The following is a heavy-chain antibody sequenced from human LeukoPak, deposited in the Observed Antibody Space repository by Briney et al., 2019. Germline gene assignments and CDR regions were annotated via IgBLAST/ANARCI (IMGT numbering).Heavy chain of an antibody. CDR1: GFIFSDYA. D-gene: IGHD5-12*01. Sequence: GGSLRLSCGVSGFIFSDYAMHWVRQAPGKGLEWVSGISWNSGSIGYADSVKGRFTISRDNAKNSLYLQMNSLRAEDMALYYCAKAPYSGYDFGAFDIWGQGTMVTVSS. CDR3: AKAPYSGYDFGAFDI. J-gene: IGHJ3*02. CDR2: ISWNSGSI. V-gene: IGHV3-9*03.